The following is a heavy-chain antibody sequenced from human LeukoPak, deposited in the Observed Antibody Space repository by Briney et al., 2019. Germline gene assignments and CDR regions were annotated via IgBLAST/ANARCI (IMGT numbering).Heavy chain of an antibody. D-gene: IGHD5-18*01. CDR1: GGSISSYY. CDR2: IYYSGST. J-gene: IGHJ2*01. CDR3: ARGYSYAYWYFDL. Sequence: SETLSLTCTVSGGSISSYYWSWIRQPPGKGLEWIGYIYYSGSTNYNPSLKSRVTISVDTSKNQFSLKLSSVTAADTAVYYCARGYSYAYWYFDLWGRGTLVTVSS. V-gene: IGHV4-59*01.